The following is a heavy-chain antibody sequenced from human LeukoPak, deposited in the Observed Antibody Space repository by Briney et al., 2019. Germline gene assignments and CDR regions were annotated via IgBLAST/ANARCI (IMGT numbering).Heavy chain of an antibody. CDR1: GGTFSSYA. V-gene: IGHV1-69*13. CDR2: IIPIFGTA. CDR3: ARDYYDFWSGSGRNGNDYYYYYYMDV. D-gene: IGHD3-3*01. Sequence: PVKVSCKASGGTFSSYAISWVRQAPGQGLEWMGGIIPIFGTANYAQKFQGRVTITADESTSTAYMELSSLRSEDTAVYYCARDYYDFWSGSGRNGNDYYYYYYMDVWGKGTTVTVSS. J-gene: IGHJ6*03.